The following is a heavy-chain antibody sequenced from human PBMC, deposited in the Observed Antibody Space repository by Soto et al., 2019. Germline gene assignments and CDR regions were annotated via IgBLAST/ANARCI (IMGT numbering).Heavy chain of an antibody. CDR1: GGSVSSYY. Sequence: SETLSLTCTVSGGSVSSYYWSWIRQPAGKGLEWIGRIYTSGSTNYNPSLKSRVTMSVDTSKNQFSLKLSSVTAADTAVYYCARERQSSFVVYGGNAFYYVDYWGQGTLVTVSS. V-gene: IGHV4-4*07. CDR3: ARERQSSFVVYGGNAFYYVDY. CDR2: IYTSGST. D-gene: IGHD4-17*01. J-gene: IGHJ4*02.